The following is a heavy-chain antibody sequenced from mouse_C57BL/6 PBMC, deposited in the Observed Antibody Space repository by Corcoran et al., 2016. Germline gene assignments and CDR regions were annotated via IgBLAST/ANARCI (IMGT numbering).Heavy chain of an antibody. CDR2: ISYDGSN. V-gene: IGHV3-6*01. CDR3: AREGGSGDYYYAMDY. D-gene: IGHD3-2*02. J-gene: IGHJ4*01. CDR1: GYSITSGYY. Sequence: DVQLQESGPGLVKPSQSLSLTCSVTGYSITSGYYWNWIRQFPGNKLEWMGYISYDGSNNYNPSLKNRISITRDTSKNQFFLKLNSVTTEDTATYYCAREGGSGDYYYAMDYWGQGTSVTVSS.